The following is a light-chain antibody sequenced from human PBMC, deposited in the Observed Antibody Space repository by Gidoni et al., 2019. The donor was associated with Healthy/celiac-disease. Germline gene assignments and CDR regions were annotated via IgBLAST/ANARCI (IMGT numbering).Light chain of an antibody. Sequence: EIVMTQSPATLSVSPGERATLSCRASQSVSSNLAWYQQKPGQAPRLLMYGASTRATGIPARFSGSGSGTEFTLTISSLQSEDFAVYYCQQYSNWPPLTFGGGTKVEIK. CDR1: QSVSSN. CDR3: QQYSNWPPLT. J-gene: IGKJ4*01. V-gene: IGKV3-15*01. CDR2: GAS.